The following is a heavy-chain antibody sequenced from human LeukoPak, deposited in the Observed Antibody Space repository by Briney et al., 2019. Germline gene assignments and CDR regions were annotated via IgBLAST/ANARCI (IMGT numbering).Heavy chain of an antibody. D-gene: IGHD4-17*01. CDR2: INPNSGGT. CDR3: ARPIYGEKNWFDP. CDR1: GYTFTGYY. J-gene: IGHJ5*02. Sequence: GASVKVSCKASGYTFTGYYMHWVRQAPGQGLEWMGWINPNSGGTNYAQKFQGRVTMTRDTSISTAYMELSRLRSDDTAVYYCARPIYGEKNWFDPWGQGTLVTVSS. V-gene: IGHV1-2*02.